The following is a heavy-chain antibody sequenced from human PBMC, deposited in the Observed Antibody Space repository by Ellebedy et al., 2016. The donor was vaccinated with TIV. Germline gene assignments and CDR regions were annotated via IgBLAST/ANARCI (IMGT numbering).Heavy chain of an antibody. V-gene: IGHV3-23*01. Sequence: GESLKISXIASGFRFSDSGMAWVRQAPGKGLGWVSTVGVTNDDTHYADSVRGRFTVSRDNSRNTLFLQMDSLTVDDTAVYYCAKDCCLPYIMDVWGQGTTVIVSS. CDR2: VGVTNDDT. CDR1: GFRFSDSG. D-gene: IGHD4-11*01. CDR3: AKDCCLPYIMDV. J-gene: IGHJ6*02.